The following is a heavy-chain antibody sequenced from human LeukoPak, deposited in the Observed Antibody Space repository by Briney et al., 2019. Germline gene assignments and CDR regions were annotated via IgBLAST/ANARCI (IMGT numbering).Heavy chain of an antibody. D-gene: IGHD4-17*01. V-gene: IGHV3-7*01. J-gene: IGHJ5*02. CDR1: DDSISSNAYY. CDR3: ARGTPTTVLKYNWFDP. Sequence: PSETLSLTCAVSDDSISSNAYYWGWIRQPPGKGLEWVANIKQDGSEKYYVDSVKGRFTISRDNAKNSLYLQMNSLRAEDTAVYYCARGTPTTVLKYNWFDPWGQGTLVTVSS. CDR2: IKQDGSEK.